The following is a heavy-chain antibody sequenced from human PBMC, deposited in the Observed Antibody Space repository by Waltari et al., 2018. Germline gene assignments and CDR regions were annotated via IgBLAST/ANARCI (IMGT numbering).Heavy chain of an antibody. J-gene: IGHJ3*02. D-gene: IGHD6-19*01. V-gene: IGHV4-39*07. CDR3: ARNQRGWFDAFDI. CDR1: GDYISNNNYY. CDR2: IHYIGDT. Sequence: QLQLQESGPGLVEPSETLSLPCTASGDYISNNNYYWGWIRQPRGTGLQWIGSIHYIGDTYYSSSLKSRVIISVDTSNNQFSLRLTSVTAADTAIYFCARNQRGWFDAFDIWGQGTAVTVSS.